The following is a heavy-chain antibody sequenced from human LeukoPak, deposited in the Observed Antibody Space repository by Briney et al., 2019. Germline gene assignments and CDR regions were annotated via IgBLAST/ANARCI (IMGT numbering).Heavy chain of an antibody. J-gene: IGHJ4*02. Sequence: PSETLSLTCTVSGGSISSSSYYWGWIRQPPGKGLEWIGSIYYSGSTYYNPSLKSRVTISVDTSKNQFSLKLSSVTAADTAVYYCARLPRGAYGSGSHWAFDYWGQGTLVTVSS. D-gene: IGHD3-10*01. CDR1: GGSISSSSYY. CDR3: ARLPRGAYGSGSHWAFDY. CDR2: IYYSGST. V-gene: IGHV4-39*01.